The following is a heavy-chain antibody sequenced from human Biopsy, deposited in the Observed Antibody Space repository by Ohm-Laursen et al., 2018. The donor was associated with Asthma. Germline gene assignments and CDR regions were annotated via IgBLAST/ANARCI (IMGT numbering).Heavy chain of an antibody. Sequence: GASVKVSCTASGYNFISFAIHWVRQAPGQRLGWMGWVNTGNGDTKYSQKFQGRVTITRDTSASTAYMELRSLRSEDTATYYCARTYYDFLTGQVKDVFGVWGQGTMVTVSS. D-gene: IGHD3-9*01. J-gene: IGHJ3*01. CDR1: GYNFISFA. CDR2: VNTGNGDT. CDR3: ARTYYDFLTGQVKDVFGV. V-gene: IGHV1-3*04.